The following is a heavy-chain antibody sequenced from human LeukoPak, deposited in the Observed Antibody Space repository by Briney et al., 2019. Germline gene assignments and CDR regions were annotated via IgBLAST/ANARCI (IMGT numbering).Heavy chain of an antibody. V-gene: IGHV4-38-2*02. CDR2: IYHSGST. J-gene: IGHJ5*02. D-gene: IGHD5-18*01. Sequence: SETLSLTCTVSGYSISSGYYWGWIRQPPGKGLEWIGSIYHSGSTYYNPSLKSRVTISVDTSKNQFSLKLSSVTAADTAVYYCARQWFRDTAENWFDPWGQGTLVTVSS. CDR1: GYSISSGYY. CDR3: ARQWFRDTAENWFDP.